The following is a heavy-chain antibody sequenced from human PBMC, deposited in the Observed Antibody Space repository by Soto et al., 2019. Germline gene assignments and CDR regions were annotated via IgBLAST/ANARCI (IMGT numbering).Heavy chain of an antibody. CDR1: GGCISSGGYS. J-gene: IGHJ4*02. CDR2: IYHSGST. CDR3: ARGPDY. Sequence: PSVTLSLTCAVSGGCISSGGYSWIWFRQPPGKGLEWIGYIYHSGSTYYNPSLKSRVTISVDRSKNQFSLKLSSVTAADTAVYYCARGPDYWGQGTLVTVS. V-gene: IGHV4-30-2*01.